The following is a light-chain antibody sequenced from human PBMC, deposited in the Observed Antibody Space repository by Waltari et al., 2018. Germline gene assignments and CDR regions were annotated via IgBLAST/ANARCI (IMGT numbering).Light chain of an antibody. CDR2: AAS. CDR3: QQSYSTLFT. CDR1: QSISSY. Sequence: IQMTQSPSSLSPSVGDRVTITCRASQSISSYLNWYQQKPGKATKLLIYAASSLQSGVPSRFSGSGSGTDFTLTISSLQPEDFATYYCQQSYSTLFTFGPGTKVDIK. J-gene: IGKJ3*01. V-gene: IGKV1-39*01.